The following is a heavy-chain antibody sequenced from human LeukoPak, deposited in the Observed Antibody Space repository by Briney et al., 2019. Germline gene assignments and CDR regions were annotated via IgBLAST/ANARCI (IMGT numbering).Heavy chain of an antibody. J-gene: IGHJ4*02. CDR2: INPNSGGT. D-gene: IGHD5-18*01. CDR1: GYTFTGYY. CDR3: ARDDVDTAMVD. Sequence: ASVKVSCKASGYTFTGYYIHWVRQAPGQGLEWMGWINPNSGGTNYAQKFQGRVTMTRDTSIGTAYMELSRLRSDDTAVYYCARDDVDTAMVDWGQGTLVTVSS. V-gene: IGHV1-2*02.